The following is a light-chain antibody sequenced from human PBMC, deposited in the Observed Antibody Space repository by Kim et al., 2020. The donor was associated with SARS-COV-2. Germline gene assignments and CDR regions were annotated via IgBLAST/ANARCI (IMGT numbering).Light chain of an antibody. Sequence: EIVLTQSPGTLSLSPGERATLSCRASQSVSSSFLACYQQKPGQAPMLLFYGASSSATGIPDRFSGSGSGTDFTLNNSTLEAEDCAVYYCQQYGSAPMYICRQGTKVE. CDR2: GAS. CDR3: QQYGSAPMYI. J-gene: IGKJ2*01. V-gene: IGKV3-20*01. CDR1: QSVSSSF.